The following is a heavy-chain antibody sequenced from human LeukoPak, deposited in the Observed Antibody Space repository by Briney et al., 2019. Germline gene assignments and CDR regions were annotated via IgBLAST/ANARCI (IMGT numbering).Heavy chain of an antibody. CDR1: GGSISSYY. CDR2: IYYSGGT. D-gene: IGHD5-18*01. CDR3: ARANLPPWIQLWIGANWFDP. Sequence: SETLSLTCTVSGGSISSYYWSWVRQPPGKGLEWIGYIYYSGGTNYNPSLKSRVTISVDTSKNHLSLKLSSVTAADTAVYYCARANLPPWIQLWIGANWFDPWGQGTLVTVSS. V-gene: IGHV4-59*01. J-gene: IGHJ5*02.